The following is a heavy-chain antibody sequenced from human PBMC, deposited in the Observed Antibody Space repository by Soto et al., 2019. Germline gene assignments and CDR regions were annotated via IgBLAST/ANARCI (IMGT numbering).Heavy chain of an antibody. J-gene: IGHJ4*02. V-gene: IGHV4-59*01. CDR1: GGSISSYY. CDR2: IYYSGST. D-gene: IGHD1-26*01. Sequence: SEPLSLTCTVSGGSISSYYWSWVRQPPGKGLEWIGYIYYSGSTNYNPSLKSRVTISVDTSKNQFSLKLSSVTAADTAMYYCARLHSASYHSPLRYWGQGTLVTVSS. CDR3: ARLHSASYHSPLRY.